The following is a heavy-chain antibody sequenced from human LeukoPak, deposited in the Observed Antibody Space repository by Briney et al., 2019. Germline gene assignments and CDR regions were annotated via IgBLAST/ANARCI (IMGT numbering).Heavy chain of an antibody. Sequence: GGSLRLSCAASGFTFYSYAMSWVRQAPGKGLEWVSAIGTSGGGTHYADSVKGRFTIFRDTSKNTLYLQMNSLRAEDTAVYYCAKVGYYDSSGYPLYSDHFDYWGQGTLVTVSS. V-gene: IGHV3-23*01. D-gene: IGHD3-22*01. J-gene: IGHJ4*02. CDR2: IGTSGGGT. CDR1: GFTFYSYA. CDR3: AKVGYYDSSGYPLYSDHFDY.